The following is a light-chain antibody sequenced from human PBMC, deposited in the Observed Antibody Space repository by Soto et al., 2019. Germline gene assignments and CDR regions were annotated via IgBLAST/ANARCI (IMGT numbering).Light chain of an antibody. CDR2: GAS. V-gene: IGKV3-20*01. J-gene: IGKJ1*01. CDR3: QQYGSSPRT. CDR1: QSVSSTY. Sequence: EIVLTQSPGTLSLSPGERATLSCRASQSVSSTYLIWYQQKPGQAPRPLIYGASSRATGIPDRFSGSGSGTDFTLTISRLEPEDFAVYYCQQYGSSPRTFGQGTKVDIK.